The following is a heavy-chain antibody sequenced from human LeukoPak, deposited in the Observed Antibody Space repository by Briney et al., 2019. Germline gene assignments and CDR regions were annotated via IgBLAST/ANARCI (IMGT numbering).Heavy chain of an antibody. Sequence: PGRSLRLSCAASGFTFSSYGMHWVRQAPGKGLEWVAVISYDGSNKYYADSVKGRFTISRDNSKNTLYLQMNSLRAEDTAVYYCAKDERYYGMDVWGQGTTVTVFS. CDR3: AKDERYYGMDV. CDR1: GFTFSSYG. CDR2: ISYDGSNK. J-gene: IGHJ6*02. V-gene: IGHV3-30*18.